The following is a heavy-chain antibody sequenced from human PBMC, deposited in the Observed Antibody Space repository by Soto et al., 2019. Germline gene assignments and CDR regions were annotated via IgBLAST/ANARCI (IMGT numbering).Heavy chain of an antibody. V-gene: IGHV1-18*01. J-gene: IGHJ4*02. CDR3: ATVGYDSSGYPLYSSDY. D-gene: IGHD3-22*01. Sequence: ASVKVSCKASGYTFTSYGISWVRQAPGQGLEWMGWISAYNGNTNYAQKLQGRVTMTTDTSTSTAYMELRSLRSDDTAVYYCATVGYDSSGYPLYSSDYWGQGPLVTVAS. CDR1: GYTFTSYG. CDR2: ISAYNGNT.